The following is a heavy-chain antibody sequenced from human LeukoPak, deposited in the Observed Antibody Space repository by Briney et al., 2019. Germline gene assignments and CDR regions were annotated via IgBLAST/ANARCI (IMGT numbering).Heavy chain of an antibody. CDR2: ISWNSGSI. V-gene: IGHV3-9*01. D-gene: IGHD6-13*01. CDR1: GFTFDDYA. J-gene: IGHJ4*02. CDR3: AKGARSSSSWYFDY. Sequence: RSLRLSCAASGFTFDDYAMHWVRQAPGKGLEWVSGISWNSGSIGYADSVKGRFTISRDNAKNSLYLQMNSLRAEDTALYYCAKGARSSSSWYFDYWGQGTLVTVSS.